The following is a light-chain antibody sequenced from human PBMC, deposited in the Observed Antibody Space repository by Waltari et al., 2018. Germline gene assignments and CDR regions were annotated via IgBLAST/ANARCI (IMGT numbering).Light chain of an antibody. J-gene: IGKJ2*01. CDR3: QQYNTWPYT. V-gene: IGKV3-15*01. Sequence: EILMTQSPGTLSVSPGERASLSCRASERISSSYLAWYQQKGGQPPRLLIYVTSTRAAGVPARFSGSGSGTEFTLTISSLQSEDFAVYYCQQYNTWPYTFGQGTKIEIK. CDR2: VTS. CDR1: ERISSSY.